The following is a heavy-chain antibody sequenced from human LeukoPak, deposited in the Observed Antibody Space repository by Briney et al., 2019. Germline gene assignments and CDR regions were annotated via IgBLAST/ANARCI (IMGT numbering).Heavy chain of an antibody. J-gene: IGHJ6*02. CDR3: VRDAVDTANAV. CDR2: IKGDGSST. CDR1: GFTFSSNW. D-gene: IGHD5-18*01. Sequence: PGGSLRLSCAASGFTFSSNWMHWVRQAPGKGLVWVSRIKGDGSSTSYADSVKGRFTISRDNAKNTLFLQMNSLRAEDTAVYYCVRDAVDTANAVWGQGTTVTVSS. V-gene: IGHV3-74*01.